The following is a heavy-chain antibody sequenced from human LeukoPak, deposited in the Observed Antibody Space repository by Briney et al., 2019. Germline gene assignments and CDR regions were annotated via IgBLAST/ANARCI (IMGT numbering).Heavy chain of an antibody. CDR3: ARSHSTHGGSCYSGCSY. V-gene: IGHV7-4-1*02. CDR2: INTNTGNP. Sequence: AASVKVSCKASGGTFSSYAISWVRQAPGQGLEWMGWINTNTGNPTYAQGFTGRFVFSLDTSVSTAYLQISSLKAEDTAVYYCARSHSTHGGSCYSGCSYWGQGTLVTVSS. J-gene: IGHJ4*02. CDR1: GGTFSSYA. D-gene: IGHD2-15*01.